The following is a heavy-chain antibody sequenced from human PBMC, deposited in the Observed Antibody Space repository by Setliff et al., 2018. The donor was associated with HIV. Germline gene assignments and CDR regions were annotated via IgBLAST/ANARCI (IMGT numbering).Heavy chain of an antibody. V-gene: IGHV1-18*01. D-gene: IGHD4-17*01. CDR3: ARGTTLNVVPDAFDI. J-gene: IGHJ3*02. CDR1: GYTFTSYG. Sequence: ASVKVSCKASGYTFTSYGMSWVRQAPGQGLEWMGWISAYNGNTHYAQKLQGRVTMTTDTSTSTAYMELRSLRSDDTAVYYCARGTTLNVVPDAFDIWGQGTMVTVSS. CDR2: ISAYNGNT.